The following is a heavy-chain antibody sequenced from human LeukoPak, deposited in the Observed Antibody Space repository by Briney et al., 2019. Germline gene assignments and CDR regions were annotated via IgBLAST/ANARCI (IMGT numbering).Heavy chain of an antibody. V-gene: IGHV3-23*01. Sequence: PGGSLRLSCTASGFTFSSYTMTWVRQAPGKGLKWVSTITTGDGNTYYADSVGGRFTISRDNSKNTLFLQMNSLRDEDTAVYYCAKDLYSNYGPADYWGQGNLVTVSS. D-gene: IGHD4-11*01. J-gene: IGHJ4*02. CDR3: AKDLYSNYGPADY. CDR2: ITTGDGNT. CDR1: GFTFSSYT.